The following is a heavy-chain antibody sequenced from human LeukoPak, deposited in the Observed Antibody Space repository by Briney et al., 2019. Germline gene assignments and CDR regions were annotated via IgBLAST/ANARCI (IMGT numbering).Heavy chain of an antibody. J-gene: IGHJ4*02. Sequence: ASVKVSCKASGYTFTSYGISWVRQAPGQGLEWMGWISAYNGNTNYAQKLQGRVTMTTDTSTSTAYMELRSLRSDDTAVYYCARDLTKVGYSSGWYEGWGQGTLVTVSS. D-gene: IGHD6-19*01. CDR2: ISAYNGNT. V-gene: IGHV1-18*01. CDR3: ARDLTKVGYSSGWYEG. CDR1: GYTFTSYG.